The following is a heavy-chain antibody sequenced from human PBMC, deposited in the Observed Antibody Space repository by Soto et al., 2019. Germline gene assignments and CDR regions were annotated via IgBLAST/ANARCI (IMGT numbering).Heavy chain of an antibody. CDR2: INPNSGGT. D-gene: IGHD6-19*01. V-gene: IGHV1-2*02. J-gene: IGHJ4*02. CDR1: GCTFTGYY. CDR3: ARLAVAGTYFDY. Sequence: AAVKVSCKASGCTFTGYYMHWVRQAPGQGLEWMGWINPNSGGTNYAQKFQGRVTMTRDTSISTAYMELSRLRSDDTAVYYCARLAVAGTYFDYWGQGTLVTVSS.